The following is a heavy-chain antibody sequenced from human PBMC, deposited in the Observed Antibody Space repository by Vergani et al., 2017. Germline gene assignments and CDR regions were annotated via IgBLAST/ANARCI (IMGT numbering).Heavy chain of an antibody. Sequence: QVQLQQWGAGLLKPSETLSLTCAVYGGSFSGYYWSWIRQPPGKGLEWIGEINHSGSTNYNPSLKSRVTISVDTSKNQFSLKLSSVTAADTAVYYCARDYGDYYYYMDVWGKGTTVTVSS. J-gene: IGHJ6*03. V-gene: IGHV4-34*01. D-gene: IGHD4-17*01. CDR3: ARDYGDYYYYMDV. CDR2: INHSGST. CDR1: GGSFSGYY.